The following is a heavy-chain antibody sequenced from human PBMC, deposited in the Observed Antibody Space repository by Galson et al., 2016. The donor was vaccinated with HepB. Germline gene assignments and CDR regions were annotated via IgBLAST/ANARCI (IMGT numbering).Heavy chain of an antibody. CDR2: IDNSGGAI. Sequence: SLRLSCAPSGFIFTTYAMNWVRQAPGKGLEWISYIDNSGGAIYYPDSVRGRFTISRDNAKNSLYLQMNSLRDEDTAVYYCATGLTTFEHWGQGTLVTVSS. J-gene: IGHJ4*02. V-gene: IGHV3-48*02. D-gene: IGHD4-11*01. CDR1: GFIFTTYA. CDR3: ATGLTTFEH.